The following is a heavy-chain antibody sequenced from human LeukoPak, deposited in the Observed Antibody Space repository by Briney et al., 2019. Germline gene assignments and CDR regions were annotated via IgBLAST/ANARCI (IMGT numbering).Heavy chain of an antibody. CDR1: GGSFSGYY. J-gene: IGHJ5*02. CDR3: ARGVSGVDP. Sequence: SETLSLTCAVYGGSFSGYYWSWIRQPPGKGLELIGEINHSGSTNYNPSLKSRVTISVDTSKNQFSLKLSSVTAADTAVYYCARGVSGVDPWGQGTLVTVSS. D-gene: IGHD1-26*01. V-gene: IGHV4-34*01. CDR2: INHSGST.